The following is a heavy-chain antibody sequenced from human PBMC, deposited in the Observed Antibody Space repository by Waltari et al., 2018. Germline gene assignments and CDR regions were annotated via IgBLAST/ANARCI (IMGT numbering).Heavy chain of an antibody. J-gene: IGHJ3*02. V-gene: IGHV1-2*02. Sequence: QVQLVQSGAEVKKPGASGKVSCKASGYTFTGYYMHWVRQAPGQGLEWMGWINPNSGGTNYAQKFQGRVTMTRDTSISTAYMELSRLRSDDTAVYYCAREVGVGAEFWAFDIWGQGTMVTVSS. D-gene: IGHD1-26*01. CDR1: GYTFTGYY. CDR3: AREVGVGAEFWAFDI. CDR2: INPNSGGT.